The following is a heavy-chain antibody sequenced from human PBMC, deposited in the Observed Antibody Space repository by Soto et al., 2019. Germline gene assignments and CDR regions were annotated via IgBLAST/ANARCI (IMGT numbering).Heavy chain of an antibody. Sequence: SETLSLTCAVSGGSISSGGYSWSWIRQPPGKGLEWIGYIYHSGSTYYNPSLKSRVTISVDKSNNQFSLDLKSVTAADTAVYYCATLPPRIVVTVLPMPSWGQGTLVTVSS. CDR3: ATLPPRIVVTVLPMPS. D-gene: IGHD2-15*01. CDR2: IYHSGST. J-gene: IGHJ1*01. CDR1: GGSISSGGYS. V-gene: IGHV4-30-2*01.